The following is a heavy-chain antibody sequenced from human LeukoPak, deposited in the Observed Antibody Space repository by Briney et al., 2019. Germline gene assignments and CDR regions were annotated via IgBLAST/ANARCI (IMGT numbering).Heavy chain of an antibody. CDR3: SGYDSRAYYFDY. CDR2: IYSGGST. V-gene: IGHV3-53*01. Sequence: GGSLRLSCAASGFTVSSNYMSWVRQAPGKGLEWVSVIYSGGSTYYADSVKGRFTISRDNSKNTLYLQMSSLRAEDTAVYYCSGYDSRAYYFDYWGQGTLVTVSS. D-gene: IGHD5-12*01. J-gene: IGHJ4*02. CDR1: GFTVSSNY.